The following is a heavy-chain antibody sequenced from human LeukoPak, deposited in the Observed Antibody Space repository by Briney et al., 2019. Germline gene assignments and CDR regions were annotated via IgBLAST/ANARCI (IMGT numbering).Heavy chain of an antibody. CDR3: AKAPPDSYFDY. D-gene: IGHD3-3*01. Sequence: GGSLRLSCAASGSTLSTDMHWVRQAPGKGLEWVALIRYDGSNKYYADSVKGRFTISRDNSKNTLYLQMNSLRTEDTAVYYCAKAPPDSYFDYWGQGTLVTVSS. CDR2: IRYDGSNK. CDR1: GSTLSTD. V-gene: IGHV3-30*02. J-gene: IGHJ4*02.